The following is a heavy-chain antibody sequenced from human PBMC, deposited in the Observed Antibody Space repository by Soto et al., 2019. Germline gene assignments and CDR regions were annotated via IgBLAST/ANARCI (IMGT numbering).Heavy chain of an antibody. Sequence: SETLSLTCAVYGGSFSGYYWSWIRQPPGKGLEWIGEINHSGNTKYNPSLKSRVNISEDTSKNQFSLKLSSVTAADTAVYYSARARRYCSSTSCDKADFDYWGQGTLVTVSS. V-gene: IGHV4-34*01. J-gene: IGHJ4*02. CDR1: GGSFSGYY. CDR3: ARARRYCSSTSCDKADFDY. D-gene: IGHD2-2*02. CDR2: INHSGNT.